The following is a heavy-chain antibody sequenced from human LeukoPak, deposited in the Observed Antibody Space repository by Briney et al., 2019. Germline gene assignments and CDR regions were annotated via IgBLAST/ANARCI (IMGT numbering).Heavy chain of an antibody. J-gene: IGHJ4*02. CDR1: GFSLSTSGMC. D-gene: IGHD5-18*01. V-gene: IGHV2-70*01. CDR3: ARIRGYSSDSFDY. Sequence: SGPALVKLTQTLTLTCTFSGFSLSTSGMCVSWIRQPPGKALECLAVIDWDDDKYYSTSLNTRLTISKDTSKNQVVLTMTKMDPVDTATYYCARIRGYSSDSFDYWGQGTLVTVSS. CDR2: IDWDDDK.